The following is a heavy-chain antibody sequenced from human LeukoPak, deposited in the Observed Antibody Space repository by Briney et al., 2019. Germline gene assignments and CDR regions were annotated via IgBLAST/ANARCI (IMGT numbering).Heavy chain of an antibody. J-gene: IGHJ4*02. Sequence: SETLSLTCTVSGGSISSGGHSWSWIRQPPGKGLEWIGYIYHSGSGSTYYNPSLKSRVTISIDKSKNQFSLKLNSVTAADTAVYYCARGLGGTTNWGQGTLVTVSS. CDR1: GGSISSGGHS. V-gene: IGHV4-30-2*01. CDR3: ARGLGGTTN. CDR2: IYHSGSGST. D-gene: IGHD3-10*01.